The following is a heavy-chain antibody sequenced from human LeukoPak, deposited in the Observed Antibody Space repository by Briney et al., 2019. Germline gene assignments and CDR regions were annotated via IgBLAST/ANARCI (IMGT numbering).Heavy chain of an antibody. D-gene: IGHD3-9*01. J-gene: IGHJ4*02. V-gene: IGHV4-30-4*01. CDR3: ARGLRYFDWYIDY. CDR2: IYYSGST. CDR1: GGSISSGDYY. Sequence: SETLSLTCTVSGGSISSGDYYWSWIRQPPGKGLEWIGYIYYSGSTYYNPSLKSRVTISVDTSKNQFSLKLSSVTAADTAVYYCARGLRYFDWYIDYWGQGTLVTVS.